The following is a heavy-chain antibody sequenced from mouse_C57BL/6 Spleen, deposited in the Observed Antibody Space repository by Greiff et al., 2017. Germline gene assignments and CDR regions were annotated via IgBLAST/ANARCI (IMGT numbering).Heavy chain of an antibody. CDR3: ARDYDYERGFAY. Sequence: VKLVESGAELVKPGASVKISCKASGYAFSSYWMNWVKQRPGKGLEWIGQIYPGDGDTNYNGKFKGKATLTADKSSSTAYMQRSSLTSEDSAVYFCARDYDYERGFAYWGQGTLVTVSA. J-gene: IGHJ3*01. CDR2: IYPGDGDT. D-gene: IGHD2-4*01. V-gene: IGHV1-80*01. CDR1: GYAFSSYW.